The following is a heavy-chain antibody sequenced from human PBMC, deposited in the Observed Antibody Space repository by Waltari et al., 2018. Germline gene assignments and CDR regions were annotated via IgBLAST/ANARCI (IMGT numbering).Heavy chain of an antibody. Sequence: EVQLVESGGGLVQPGGSLSLSCAASGFTFRSYEMNWVRQAPGKGLEWVSAISGSGGSTYYADSVKGRFTISRDNSKNTLYLQMNSLRAEDTAVYYCARTYSGAYYFDYWGQGTLVTVSS. D-gene: IGHD3-10*01. J-gene: IGHJ4*02. CDR2: ISGSGGST. CDR3: ARTYSGAYYFDY. CDR1: GFTFRSYE. V-gene: IGHV3-23*04.